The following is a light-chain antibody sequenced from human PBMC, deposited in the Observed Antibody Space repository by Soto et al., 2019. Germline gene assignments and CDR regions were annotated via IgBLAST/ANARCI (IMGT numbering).Light chain of an antibody. J-gene: IGKJ5*01. CDR1: QSVSSSY. CDR2: GAS. V-gene: IGKV3-20*01. Sequence: IVLTQSPGTLSLSPGERCTLSCSASQSVSSSYLAWYQQKPGQAPRLLIYGASSRATGIPDRFSGSGSGTDFTLTISRLEPEDFAVYYCQQYGSPITFGQGTRLEIK. CDR3: QQYGSPIT.